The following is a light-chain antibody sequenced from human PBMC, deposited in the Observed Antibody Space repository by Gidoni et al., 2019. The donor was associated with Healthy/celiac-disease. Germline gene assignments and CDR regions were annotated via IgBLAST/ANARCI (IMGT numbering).Light chain of an antibody. J-gene: IGKJ2*01. CDR1: QSVSSN. CDR2: GAS. V-gene: IGKV3-15*01. Sequence: ELVMTQSHATLSVSPGERATLSCRASQSVSSNLAWYQQKPGQAPRLLIYGASTMATGIPARFSGCGSGTEFTLTISSLQSADFAVYYCQQYHNWPPYTFGQGTKLEIK. CDR3: QQYHNWPPYT.